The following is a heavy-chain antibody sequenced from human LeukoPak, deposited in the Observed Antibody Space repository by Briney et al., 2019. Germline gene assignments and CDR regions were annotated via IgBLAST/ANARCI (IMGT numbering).Heavy chain of an antibody. CDR1: GFTFSSYW. D-gene: IGHD3-10*01. CDR2: INSDGSST. CDR3: STGSGHAFDI. Sequence: GGSLRLSCAASGFTFSSYWVHWVRQATGKGLVWVSRINSDGSSTSYADSVKGRFTISRDNAKNTLYLQMNSLRAEDTAVYYCSTGSGHAFDIWGRGTMVTVSS. J-gene: IGHJ3*02. V-gene: IGHV3-74*01.